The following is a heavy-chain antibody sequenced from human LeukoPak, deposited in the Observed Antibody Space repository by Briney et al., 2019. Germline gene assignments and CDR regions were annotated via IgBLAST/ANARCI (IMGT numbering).Heavy chain of an antibody. CDR1: GFTFSSYA. J-gene: IGHJ6*03. CDR2: ISGSGGST. Sequence: PGGSLRLSCAASGFTFSSYAMSWVRQPPGKGLEWVSAISGSGGSTYYADSVKGRFTISRDNSKNTLYLQMNSLRAEDTAVYYCANDPSYDFWSGYYTAGYYYMDVWGKGTTVTVSS. CDR3: ANDPSYDFWSGYYTAGYYYMDV. V-gene: IGHV3-23*01. D-gene: IGHD3-3*01.